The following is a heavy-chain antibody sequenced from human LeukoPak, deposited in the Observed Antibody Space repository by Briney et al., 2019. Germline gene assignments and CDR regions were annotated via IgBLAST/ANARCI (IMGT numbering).Heavy chain of an antibody. CDR1: GDSISNYY. CDR2: IHYSGNT. D-gene: IGHD2-15*01. V-gene: IGHV4-59*01. J-gene: IGHJ4*02. CDR3: ASTGSGGFYKFFDQ. Sequence: SSETLSLTCTVSGDSISNYYWSWIRQPPGKGLEWIGYIHYSGNTNYNPSLKSRVTISVDTSKNQFSLKLSSVTAADTAVYYCASTGSGGFYKFFDQWGQGTLVTVSS.